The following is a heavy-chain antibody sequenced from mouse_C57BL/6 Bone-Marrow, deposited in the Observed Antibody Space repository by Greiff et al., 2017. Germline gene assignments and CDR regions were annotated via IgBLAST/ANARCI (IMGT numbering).Heavy chain of an antibody. CDR2: IYPGGGYT. D-gene: IGHD2-2*01. J-gene: IGHJ1*03. Sequence: QVQLKESGAELVRPGTSVKMSCKASGYTLTNYWIGWAKQRPGHGLEWIGDIYPGGGYTNYNEKFKGKATLTSDKATRTAYMQFSSRTSEDSAIYDCSRHYYGYFHWYFDVWGTGTTVTVSS. CDR1: GYTLTNYW. V-gene: IGHV1-63*01. CDR3: SRHYYGYFHWYFDV.